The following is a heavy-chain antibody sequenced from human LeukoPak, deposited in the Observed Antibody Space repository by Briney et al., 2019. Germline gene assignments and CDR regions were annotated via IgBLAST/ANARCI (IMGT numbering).Heavy chain of an antibody. Sequence: PSETLSLTCTVSGGSISSSSYYWGWIRQPPGKGLEWIGSIYYSGSTYYNPSLKSRVTISVDTSKNQFSLKLSSVTAADTAVYYCAGQQRITMIVVVLNWFDPWGQGTLVTVSS. CDR1: GGSISSSSYY. J-gene: IGHJ5*02. V-gene: IGHV4-39*01. D-gene: IGHD3-22*01. CDR2: IYYSGST. CDR3: AGQQRITMIVVVLNWFDP.